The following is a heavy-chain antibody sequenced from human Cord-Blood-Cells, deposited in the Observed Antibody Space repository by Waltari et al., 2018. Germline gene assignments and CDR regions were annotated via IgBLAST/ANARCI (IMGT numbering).Heavy chain of an antibody. J-gene: IGHJ3*02. V-gene: IGHV4-39*01. Sequence: QLQLQESGPGLVKPSETLSLTCTVSGGSISSSSYYWGWIRQPPGKGLEWIGSIYYSGSTYYNPSLKRRVTISVDTSKNQFSLKLSSVTAADTAVYYCARGVSATGDPAFDIWGQGTMVTVSS. CDR2: IYYSGST. CDR3: ARGVSATGDPAFDI. D-gene: IGHD7-27*01. CDR1: GGSISSSSYY.